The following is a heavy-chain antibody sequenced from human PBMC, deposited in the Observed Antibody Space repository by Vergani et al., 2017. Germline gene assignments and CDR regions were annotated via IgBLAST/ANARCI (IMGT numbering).Heavy chain of an antibody. D-gene: IGHD3-10*01. CDR1: GFTFSSYA. V-gene: IGHV3-23*04. CDR3: AKDSRITMVRGVIFDANWFDP. J-gene: IGHJ5*02. Sequence: VQLVESGGGVVQPGRSLRLSCAASGFTFSSYAMSWVRQAPGKGLEWVSAISGSGGSTYYADSVKGRFTISRDNSKNTLYLQMNSLRAEDTAVYYCAKDSRITMVRGVIFDANWFDPWGQGTLVTVSS. CDR2: ISGSGGST.